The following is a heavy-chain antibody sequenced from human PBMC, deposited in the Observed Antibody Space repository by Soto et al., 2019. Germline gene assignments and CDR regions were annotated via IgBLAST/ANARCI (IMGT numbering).Heavy chain of an antibody. Sequence: QVPLVQSGAEVKKPGSSVKVSCKASGGTFSSYTISWVRQAPGQGLEWMGRIIPILGIANYAQKFQGRVTITADKSTSTAYMELSSLRSEDTAVYCCANLAAADAFDIWGQGTMVTVSS. D-gene: IGHD6-13*01. CDR2: IIPILGIA. CDR1: GGTFSSYT. J-gene: IGHJ3*02. V-gene: IGHV1-69*02. CDR3: ANLAAADAFDI.